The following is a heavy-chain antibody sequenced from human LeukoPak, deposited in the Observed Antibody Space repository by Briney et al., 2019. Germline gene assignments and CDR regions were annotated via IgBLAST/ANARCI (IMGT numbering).Heavy chain of an antibody. V-gene: IGHV4-31*03. CDR3: ARVRGYSYGEFDY. D-gene: IGHD5-18*01. Sequence: SETLSLTCTVSGGSISSGGYYWSCLRQHPGKGLEWIGYISYSGSTYYNTSINSRVTISVGTSKSQFSLKLSSVTAADTAVYYCARVRGYSYGEFDYWGQGTLVTVSS. CDR1: GGSISSGGYY. CDR2: ISYSGST. J-gene: IGHJ4*02.